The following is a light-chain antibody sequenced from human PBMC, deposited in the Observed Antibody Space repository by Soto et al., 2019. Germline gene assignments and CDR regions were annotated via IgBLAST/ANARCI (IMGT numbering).Light chain of an antibody. CDR2: DSS. J-gene: IGKJ4*01. Sequence: EIVLTQSPAALSVSPGERVTLSCRASQGIGSTLAWYQQKPGQTPRLLIYDSSTRAIGIPTRFSGSRSGTEFTLTINGLQSEDFAVYYCQRYNNGPLTFGGGTKV. V-gene: IGKV3-15*01. CDR3: QRYNNGPLT. CDR1: QGIGST.